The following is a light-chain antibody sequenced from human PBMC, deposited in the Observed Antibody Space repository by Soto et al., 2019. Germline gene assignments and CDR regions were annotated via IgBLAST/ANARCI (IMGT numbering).Light chain of an antibody. CDR1: SSNIGAGYA. CDR2: GNT. V-gene: IGLV1-40*01. Sequence: QYVLTQPPSVSGAPGQRVTISCTGSSSNIGAGYAVHWYQQLPGTAPKLLIYGNTNRPSGVPDRFSGSKSGTSASLAITGLQAEDEADYYCQSYDSSLSSYVFGTGTKVTVL. CDR3: QSYDSSLSSYV. J-gene: IGLJ1*01.